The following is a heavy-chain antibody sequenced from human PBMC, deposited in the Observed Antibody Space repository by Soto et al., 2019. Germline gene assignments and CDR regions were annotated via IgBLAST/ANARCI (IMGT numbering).Heavy chain of an antibody. CDR3: ARVGYYYGSGSYLFDP. J-gene: IGHJ5*02. CDR2: ISGYNGYT. V-gene: IGHV1-18*01. CDR1: GYTFTSHS. Sequence: QVQLVQSGGGVKKPGASVKVSCKASGYTFTSHSISWVRRAPGEGLEWVGWISGYNGYTNYAQNFKGRVTMTTDASTSTAYMELRSLRPDDTAVYYCARVGYYYGSGSYLFDPWGQGTLVTVSS. D-gene: IGHD3-10*01.